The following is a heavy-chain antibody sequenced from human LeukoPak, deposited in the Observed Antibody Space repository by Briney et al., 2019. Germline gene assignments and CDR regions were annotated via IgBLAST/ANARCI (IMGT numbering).Heavy chain of an antibody. CDR1: GGSISSSSYY. Sequence: KPSETLSLTCTVSGGSISSSSYYWGWIRQPPGKGLEWIGSIYYSGSTYYNPSLKSRVTISVDTSKNQFSLKLSSVTAADTAVYYRARFIAAADTIDYWGQGTLVTVSS. V-gene: IGHV4-39*01. CDR3: ARFIAAADTIDY. D-gene: IGHD6-13*01. J-gene: IGHJ4*02. CDR2: IYYSGST.